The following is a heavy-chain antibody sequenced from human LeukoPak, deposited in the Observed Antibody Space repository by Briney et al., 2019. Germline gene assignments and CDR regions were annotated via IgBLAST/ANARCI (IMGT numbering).Heavy chain of an antibody. J-gene: IGHJ4*02. V-gene: IGHV1-2*02. CDR1: GYTFTGYY. D-gene: IGHD2-2*02. CDR3: ARELPATAIDY. CDR2: INPNRGGT. Sequence: ASVKVSCKASGYTFTGYYMHWVRQAPGQGLEWMGWINPNRGGTNYAQKFQGRVTMTRDTSISTAYMELSRLRSDDTAVYYCARELPATAIDYWGQGTLVTVSS.